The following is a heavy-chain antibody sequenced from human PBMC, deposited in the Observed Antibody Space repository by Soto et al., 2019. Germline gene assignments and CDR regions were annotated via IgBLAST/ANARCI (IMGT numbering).Heavy chain of an antibody. CDR3: ARDIGFDYVN. V-gene: IGHV3-7*01. J-gene: IGHJ4*02. CDR2: IKEDGSEI. D-gene: IGHD3-16*01. Sequence: GGSLRLSCAVSEFNVMSYWMSWVRQAPGEGLEWVASIKEDGSEIYCLQSVRGRFTISRDSAGNALHLAMNYLSAEDTGVYFCARDIGFDYVNWGQGTLVTVSS. CDR1: EFNVMSYW.